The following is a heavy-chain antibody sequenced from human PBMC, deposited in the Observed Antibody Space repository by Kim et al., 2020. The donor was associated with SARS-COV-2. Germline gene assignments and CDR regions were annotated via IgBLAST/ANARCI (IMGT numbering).Heavy chain of an antibody. J-gene: IGHJ4*02. Sequence: GGSLKLSCSASGFTFSNYAMHWVRLAPGKGLEYVSAISASGGRTYYADSVKGRFTISRDNSKSTLYRQMNSLRTEDTAVYYCVKDSSSWYHFDYWGQGTL. V-gene: IGHV3-64D*09. D-gene: IGHD6-13*01. CDR2: ISASGGRT. CDR1: GFTFSNYA. CDR3: VKDSSSWYHFDY.